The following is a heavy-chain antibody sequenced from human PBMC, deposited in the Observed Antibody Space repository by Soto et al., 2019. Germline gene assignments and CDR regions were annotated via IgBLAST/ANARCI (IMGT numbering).Heavy chain of an antibody. CDR2: IIPIFGTA. J-gene: IGHJ6*02. CDR1: GGTFSSYA. D-gene: IGHD2-21*02. CDR3: AISRAMVVTLGGMDV. V-gene: IGHV1-69*13. Sequence: SVKVSCKASGGTFSSYAISWVRQAPGQGLEWMGGIIPIFGTANYAQKFQGRVTITADESTSTAYMELSSLRSEDTAVYYCAISRAMVVTLGGMDVWGQGTTVTVSS.